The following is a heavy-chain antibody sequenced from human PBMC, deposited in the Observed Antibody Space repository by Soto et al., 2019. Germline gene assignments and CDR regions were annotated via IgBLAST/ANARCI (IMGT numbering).Heavy chain of an antibody. CDR2: INAGNGNT. V-gene: IGHV1-3*01. D-gene: IGHD6-13*01. CDR1: GYTFTSYA. CDR3: ARGKQQLVWGGR. Sequence: ASVKVSCKASGYTFTSYAMHWVRQAPGQRLEWMGWINAGNGNTKYSQKFQGRVTITRDTSASTDYMELSSLRSEDTAVYYCARGKQQLVWGGRWGQGTMVSVSA. J-gene: IGHJ4*02.